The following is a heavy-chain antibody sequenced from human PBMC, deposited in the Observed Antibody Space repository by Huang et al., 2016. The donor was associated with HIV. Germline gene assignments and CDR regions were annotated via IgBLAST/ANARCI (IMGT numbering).Heavy chain of an antibody. V-gene: IGHV4-61*09. CDR3: VRVESGYYDAFDI. CDR1: GGSISTGNYD. J-gene: IGHJ3*02. Sequence: QVQLQESGPGLVKPSETLSLTCTVSGGSISTGNYDWSWIRQPAGKGREWVGHLSTGGSANYNPSLKSRVTISLDTSKTQFSLKLSSVTAADSAVYYCVRVESGYYDAFDIWGPGTTVTVSS. D-gene: IGHD3-3*01. CDR2: LSTGGSA.